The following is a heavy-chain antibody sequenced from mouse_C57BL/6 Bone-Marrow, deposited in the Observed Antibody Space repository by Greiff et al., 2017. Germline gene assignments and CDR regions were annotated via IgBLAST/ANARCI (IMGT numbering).Heavy chain of an antibody. V-gene: IGHV1-4*01. J-gene: IGHJ3*01. CDR2: INPSSGYT. Sequence: QVQLQQSGAELARPGASVKMSCKASGYTFTSYTMHWVKQRPGQGLEWIGYINPSSGYTKYNQKFKDKATLTADKSSSTAYMQLSSLTSEDSAVYYWARWAYGNYFSWFAYWGQGTLVTVSA. CDR1: GYTFTSYT. D-gene: IGHD2-1*01. CDR3: ARWAYGNYFSWFAY.